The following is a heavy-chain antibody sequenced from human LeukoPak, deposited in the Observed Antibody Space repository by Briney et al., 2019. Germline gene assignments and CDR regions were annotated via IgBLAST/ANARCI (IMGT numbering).Heavy chain of an antibody. CDR3: AKDMSVGAARGMDV. J-gene: IGHJ6*03. V-gene: IGHV3-9*03. CDR2: ISWNSGSI. Sequence: GGSLRLSCAASGFTFDDYAMLWVRQAPGKGLEWVSGISWNSGSIGYADSVKGRFTISRDNAKNSLYLQMNSLRGEDMALYYCAKDMSVGAARGMDVWGKGTMVTVSS. CDR1: GFTFDDYA. D-gene: IGHD6-6*01.